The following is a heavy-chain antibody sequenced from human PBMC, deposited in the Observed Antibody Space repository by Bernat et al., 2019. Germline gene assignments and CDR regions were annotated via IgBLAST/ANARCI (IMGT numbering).Heavy chain of an antibody. Sequence: EVQLVETGGGLIQPGGSLRLSCAASGSTVSSNYMSWVRQAPGKGLEWVSVIYSGGSRYYAGHGKGRCLISRDYSKNTRYCQINGLRAEEAAVYYWARESGRSAGYSSSWFTVGYAFDIWGQGTMVTVSS. J-gene: IGHJ3*02. CDR1: GSTVSSNY. V-gene: IGHV3-53*02. CDR3: ARESGRSAGYSSSWFTVGYAFDI. D-gene: IGHD6-13*01. CDR2: IYSGGSR.